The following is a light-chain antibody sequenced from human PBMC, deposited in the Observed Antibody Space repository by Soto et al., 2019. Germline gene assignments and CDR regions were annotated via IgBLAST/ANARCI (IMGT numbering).Light chain of an antibody. CDR3: QQYGSSLSIT. J-gene: IGKJ5*01. Sequence: EIVLTQSPGTLSLSPGERATLSCRASQSVSSSYLAWYQQKPGQAPRLLIYGASSRATGIPDRFSGSGSGKDFPLTISRLEPEDFAVYYCQQYGSSLSITFGQGTRLEIK. CDR2: GAS. V-gene: IGKV3-20*01. CDR1: QSVSSSY.